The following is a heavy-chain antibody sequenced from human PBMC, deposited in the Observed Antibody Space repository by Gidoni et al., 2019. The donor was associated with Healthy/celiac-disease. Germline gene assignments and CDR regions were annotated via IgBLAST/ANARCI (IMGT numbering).Heavy chain of an antibody. V-gene: IGHV3-11*01. CDR3: AREIKVLPFDY. D-gene: IGHD2-15*01. CDR1: RFTFSDYY. J-gene: IGHJ4*02. CDR2: ISSSGSTI. Sequence: QVQLVEPGGGLVKPGGSLRLSCAASRFTFSDYYMRWHRQAPGKGLECVSYISSSGSTIYSADAVKSRSTTSRDNANNSLYLQMNSLRAEDTAVYYCAREIKVLPFDYWGQGTLVTVSS.